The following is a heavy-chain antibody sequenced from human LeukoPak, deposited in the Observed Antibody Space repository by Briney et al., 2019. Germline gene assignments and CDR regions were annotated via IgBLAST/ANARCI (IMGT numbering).Heavy chain of an antibody. CDR2: ICYSGST. V-gene: IGHV4-39*01. Sequence: SETLSLTCTVSGGSISSSSYCWGWIRQPPGKGLEWIGSICYSGSTFYNPSLKSRVTLSVDTSKNQFSPKLSSVTAADTAVYYCARHTSSSWHHDAFDIWGQGTMVTVSS. J-gene: IGHJ3*02. D-gene: IGHD6-13*01. CDR3: ARHTSSSWHHDAFDI. CDR1: GGSISSSSYC.